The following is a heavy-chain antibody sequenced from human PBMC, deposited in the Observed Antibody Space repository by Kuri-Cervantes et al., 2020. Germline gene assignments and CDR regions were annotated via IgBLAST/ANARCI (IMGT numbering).Heavy chain of an antibody. Sequence: GSLRLSCTVSGVSISRYYWSWIRQPPGKGLEWIGYIYYSGSTNYNPSLQSRVTISVDTSKNQFSLKLSSVTAADTAVYYCATNRCSSTSCYEYNWFDPWGQGTLVTVSS. CDR3: ATNRCSSTSCYEYNWFDP. CDR2: IYYSGST. V-gene: IGHV4-59*01. J-gene: IGHJ5*02. D-gene: IGHD2-2*01. CDR1: GVSISRYY.